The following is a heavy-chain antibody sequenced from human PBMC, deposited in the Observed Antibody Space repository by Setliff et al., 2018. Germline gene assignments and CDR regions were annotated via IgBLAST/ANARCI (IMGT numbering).Heavy chain of an antibody. V-gene: IGHV1-2*04. Sequence: ASVKVSCKASGYTFTGYYMHWVRQAPGQGLEWMGWINPNSGGTNYAQKFQGWVTMTRDTSISTAHMELSRLRSDDTAVYYCARRRYYYDSSGYRWGGFYFDYWGQGTLVTVS. CDR1: GYTFTGYY. CDR3: ARRRYYYDSSGYRWGGFYFDY. D-gene: IGHD3-22*01. CDR2: INPNSGGT. J-gene: IGHJ4*02.